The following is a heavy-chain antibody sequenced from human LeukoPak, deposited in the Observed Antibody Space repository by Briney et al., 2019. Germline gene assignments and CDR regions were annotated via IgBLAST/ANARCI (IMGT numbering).Heavy chain of an antibody. CDR1: GGSISSYY. J-gene: IGHJ4*02. V-gene: IGHV4-39*01. D-gene: IGHD3-22*01. CDR3: ASLYYYDSSGYYGPY. Sequence: SSETLSLTCTVSGGSISSYYWGWIRQPPGKGLEWIGSIYYSGSTYYNPSLKSRVTISVDTSKNQFSLKLSSVTAADTAVYYCASLYYYDSSGYYGPYWGQGTLVTVSS. CDR2: IYYSGST.